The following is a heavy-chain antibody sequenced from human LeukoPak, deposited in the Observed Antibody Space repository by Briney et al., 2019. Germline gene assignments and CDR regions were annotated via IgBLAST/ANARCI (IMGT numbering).Heavy chain of an antibody. V-gene: IGHV4-34*12. CDR3: ARHALLATHSNHFDY. CDR1: GAPFSGYY. CDR2: IFHSGTT. Sequence: PSETLSLTCAVYGAPFSGYYWSWIRQSTGKGLEWIGDIFHSGTTYYNPSLKSRVTMSVDTSKNRFSLKLSSVTAADTAVYYCARHALLATHSNHFDYWGQGTLVTVSS. J-gene: IGHJ4*02. D-gene: IGHD3-3*02.